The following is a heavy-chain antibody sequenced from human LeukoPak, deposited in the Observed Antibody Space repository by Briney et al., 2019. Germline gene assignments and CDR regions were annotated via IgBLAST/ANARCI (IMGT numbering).Heavy chain of an antibody. V-gene: IGHV1-69*13. J-gene: IGHJ6*04. CDR2: IIPIFGTA. D-gene: IGHD3-10*01. CDR3: ARSKRYGSGSYWEMDV. Sequence: ASVKVSCKASGGTFSSYAISWVRQAPGQGLEWMGGIIPIFGTANYAQKFQGRVTITADESTSTAYMELSSLRSEDTAVYYCARSKRYGSGSYWEMDVWGKGTTVTVSS. CDR1: GGTFSSYA.